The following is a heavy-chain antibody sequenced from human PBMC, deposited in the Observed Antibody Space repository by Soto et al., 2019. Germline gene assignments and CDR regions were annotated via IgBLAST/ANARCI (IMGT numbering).Heavy chain of an antibody. Sequence: PSETLSLTCTVSRGSVSSGSFYWAWIRQPPGKGLEWIGSIYYGGSTHYNPSLKSRVSISVDTSKNQFSLKLSSVTAADTAVYYCAREGVLLGSWFDPWGQGTLVTVSS. D-gene: IGHD3-10*01. V-gene: IGHV4-39*07. CDR1: RGSVSSGSFY. J-gene: IGHJ5*02. CDR3: AREGVLLGSWFDP. CDR2: IYYGGST.